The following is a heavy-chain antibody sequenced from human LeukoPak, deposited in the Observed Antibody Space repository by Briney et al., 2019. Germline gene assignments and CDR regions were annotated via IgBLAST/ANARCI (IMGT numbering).Heavy chain of an antibody. Sequence: ASVKVSCKVSGYTFTSYGISWVRQAPGQGLEWMGWISAYNGNTNYAQKLQGRVTMTTDTSTSTAYMELRSLRSDDTAVYYCARVVATVHGYYYYGMDVWGQGTTVTVSS. V-gene: IGHV1-18*01. J-gene: IGHJ6*02. CDR3: ARVVATVHGYYYYGMDV. CDR1: GYTFTSYG. D-gene: IGHD5-12*01. CDR2: ISAYNGNT.